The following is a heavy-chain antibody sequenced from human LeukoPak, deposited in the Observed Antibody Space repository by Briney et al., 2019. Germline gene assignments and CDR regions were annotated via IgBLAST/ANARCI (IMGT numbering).Heavy chain of an antibody. Sequence: PGWSLRLSCAASGFTVNNNYVSWVRQAPGKGLEWVSVIYGGGSTYYADSVKGRFTISRDNSKNTVYLQMNSLRAEDAAVYYCARVQRSSNWFDPWGQGTLVTVSS. D-gene: IGHD5-24*01. V-gene: IGHV3-53*01. J-gene: IGHJ5*02. CDR3: ARVQRSSNWFDP. CDR1: GFTVNNNY. CDR2: IYGGGST.